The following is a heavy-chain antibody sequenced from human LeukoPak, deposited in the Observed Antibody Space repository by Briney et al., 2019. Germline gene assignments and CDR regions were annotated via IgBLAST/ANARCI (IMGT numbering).Heavy chain of an antibody. CDR3: ARIVEMASGGDA. J-gene: IGHJ4*02. D-gene: IGHD5-24*01. CDR1: GYTFTGYY. CDR2: IIPILGIA. V-gene: IGHV1-69*02. Sequence: AASVKVSCKASGYTFTGYYMHWVRQAPGQGLEWMGRIIPILGIANYAQKFQGRVTITADKSTSTAYMELSSLRSEDTAVYYCARIVEMASGGDAWGQGTLVTVSS.